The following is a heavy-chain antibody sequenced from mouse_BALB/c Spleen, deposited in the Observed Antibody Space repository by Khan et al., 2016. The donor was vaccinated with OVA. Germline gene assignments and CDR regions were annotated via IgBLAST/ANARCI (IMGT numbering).Heavy chain of an antibody. CDR3: ARQPYYHYNIMDY. CDR1: GFSLTNYG. V-gene: IGHV2-6-1*01. D-gene: IGHD2-10*01. Sequence: QVQLQQSGPGLVAPSQSLSITCTISGFSLTNYGVHWVRQPPGKGLEWLVVIWSDGSTTYNSALKSRLSISKDNSKSQVFLKMNILQTDDTAMYYCARQPYYHYNIMDYWGQGTSVTVSS. J-gene: IGHJ4*01. CDR2: IWSDGST.